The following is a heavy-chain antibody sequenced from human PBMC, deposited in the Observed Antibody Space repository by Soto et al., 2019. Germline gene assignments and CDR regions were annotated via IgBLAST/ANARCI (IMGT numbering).Heavy chain of an antibody. CDR3: VEGWNDF. CDR2: IKSNADGGAR. CDR1: GFMFSSAW. J-gene: IGHJ4*02. Sequence: EVQMVQSGGDLVKPGGSLRLSCVTSGFMFSSAWMSWVRQAPGKGLEWVARIKSNADGGARDYAAPVKGRFTISRDESKNTVYLQMNSLRAEDTAVYYCVEGWNDFWGQGTLVTVSS. D-gene: IGHD1-1*01. V-gene: IGHV3-15*01.